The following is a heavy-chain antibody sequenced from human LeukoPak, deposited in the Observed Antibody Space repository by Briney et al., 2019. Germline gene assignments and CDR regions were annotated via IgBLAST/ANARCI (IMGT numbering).Heavy chain of an antibody. D-gene: IGHD3-3*01. CDR2: ISSSGSTI. CDR3: ARAADFWSGYFTAIGL. V-gene: IGHV3-48*03. CDR1: AFTFSSYE. Sequence: GGSLSLSCAASAFTFSSYEMNWVRQAPGKGLEWVSYISSSGSTIYYADSVKGRFTISRDNAKSSLYLQVNSLRAEATAVYYCARAADFWSGYFTAIGLWSQGTLVTVSS. J-gene: IGHJ4*02.